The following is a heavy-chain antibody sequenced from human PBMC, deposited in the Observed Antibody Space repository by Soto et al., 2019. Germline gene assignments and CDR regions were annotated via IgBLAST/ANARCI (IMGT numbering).Heavy chain of an antibody. Sequence: ASVKVSCKAAGNTFTNFGVTWVRQAPGQGLEWMGWISAYTDDPNYAQKFQGRVTMTIDTSTSTAYLDLRSLTSDDTAVYYCARVIPGAEAWFDPWGQGTPGTAS. V-gene: IGHV1-18*01. CDR3: ARVIPGAEAWFDP. CDR2: ISAYTDDP. CDR1: GNTFTNFG. J-gene: IGHJ5*02.